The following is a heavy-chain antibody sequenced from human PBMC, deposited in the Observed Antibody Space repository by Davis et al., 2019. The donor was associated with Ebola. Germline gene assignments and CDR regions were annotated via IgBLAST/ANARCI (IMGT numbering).Heavy chain of an antibody. D-gene: IGHD5-18*01. Sequence: GESLKISCAASGFTFSSSGMHWVRQAPGKGLEWVAFIRYDGSHKYYADSVKGRFTLSRDNSKNTLYLLMNSLRAEDTAVYYCAKETTAMVDFDYWGQGTLVTVSS. CDR2: IRYDGSHK. V-gene: IGHV3-30*02. J-gene: IGHJ4*02. CDR3: AKETTAMVDFDY. CDR1: GFTFSSSG.